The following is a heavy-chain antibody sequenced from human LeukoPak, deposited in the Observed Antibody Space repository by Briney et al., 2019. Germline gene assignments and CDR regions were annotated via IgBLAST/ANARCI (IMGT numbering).Heavy chain of an antibody. D-gene: IGHD3-10*01. Sequence: ASVKVSCKASGYTFASYYMHWVRQAPGQGLEWMGIINPSGGSTSYAQKFQGRVTMTRDTSTSTVYMELSSLRSEDTAVYYYARAHYYYGSGGGFDIWGQGTMVTVSS. V-gene: IGHV1-46*01. J-gene: IGHJ3*02. CDR1: GYTFASYY. CDR2: INPSGGST. CDR3: ARAHYYYGSGGGFDI.